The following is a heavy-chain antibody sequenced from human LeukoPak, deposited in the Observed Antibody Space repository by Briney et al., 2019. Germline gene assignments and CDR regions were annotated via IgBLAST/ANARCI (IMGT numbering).Heavy chain of an antibody. CDR3: AKDGGYSLNWFDP. CDR1: GFTFSSYR. D-gene: IGHD5-18*01. CDR2: ISSTSSYI. V-gene: IGHV3-21*01. J-gene: IGHJ5*02. Sequence: GGSLRLSCAASGFTFSSYRMSWVRQAPGKGLEWVSSISSTSSYIYLADSLKGRFTISRDNAKNSLYLQMNSLRAEDTAVYYCAKDGGYSLNWFDPWGQGTLVTVSS.